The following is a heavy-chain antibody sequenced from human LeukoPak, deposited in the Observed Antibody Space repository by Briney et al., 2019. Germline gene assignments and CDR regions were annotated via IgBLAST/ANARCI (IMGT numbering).Heavy chain of an antibody. CDR3: ARVHCSGGSCYSYYFDY. CDR1: GYTFTGYY. J-gene: IGHJ4*02. V-gene: IGHV1-2*02. CDR2: INPNSGGT. Sequence: ASMRVSCRASGYTFTGYYMHWVRQAPGQGLEWMGWINPNSGGTNYAQEFQGRVTMTRDTSISTAYMELSRLRSDDTAVYYCARVHCSGGSCYSYYFDYWGQGTLVTVSS. D-gene: IGHD2-15*01.